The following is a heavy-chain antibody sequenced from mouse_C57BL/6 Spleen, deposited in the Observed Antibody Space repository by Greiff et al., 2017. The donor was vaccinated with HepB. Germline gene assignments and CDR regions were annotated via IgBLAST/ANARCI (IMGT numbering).Heavy chain of an antibody. D-gene: IGHD2-3*01. J-gene: IGHJ4*01. CDR1: GFTFTDYG. CDR3: ATTNFYDYAMDD. Sequence: EVMLVESGGGLVKPGGSLKLSCAASGFTFTDYGMHWVRQAPGKGLEWVAYISSGSSTINYADTVKGRFTIARDNATNTLFLQMTSLRSEDTAMYYCATTNFYDYAMDDGGKGTSVTVAT. CDR2: ISSGSSTI. V-gene: IGHV5-17*01.